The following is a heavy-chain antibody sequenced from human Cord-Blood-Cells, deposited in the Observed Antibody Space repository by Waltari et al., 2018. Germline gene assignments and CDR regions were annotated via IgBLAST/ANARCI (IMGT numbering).Heavy chain of an antibody. CDR2: IWYDGSNK. Sequence: QVQLVESGGGVVQPGRSLRLSCAASGFTFSSYGMHWVRPAPGKGLGWVEVIWYDGSNKYYADSVKGRFTISRDNSKNTLYLQMNSLRAEDTAVYYCARHAVAAAAYDYWGQGTLVTVSS. J-gene: IGHJ4*02. D-gene: IGHD6-13*01. V-gene: IGHV3-33*01. CDR1: GFTFSSYG. CDR3: ARHAVAAAAYDY.